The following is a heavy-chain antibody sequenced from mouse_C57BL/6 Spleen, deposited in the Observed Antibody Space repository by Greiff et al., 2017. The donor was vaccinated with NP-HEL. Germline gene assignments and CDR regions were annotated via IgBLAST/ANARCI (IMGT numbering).Heavy chain of an antibody. V-gene: IGHV3-6*01. CDR3: ARDLYSPGAY. CDR1: GYSITSGYY. D-gene: IGHD2-12*01. CDR2: ISYDGSN. J-gene: IGHJ3*01. Sequence: VQLKESGPGLVKPSQSLSLTCSVTGYSITSGYYWNWIRQFPGNKLEWMGYISYDGSNNYNPSLKNRISITRDTSKNQFFLKLNSVTTEDTATYYCARDLYSPGAYWGQGTLVTVAA.